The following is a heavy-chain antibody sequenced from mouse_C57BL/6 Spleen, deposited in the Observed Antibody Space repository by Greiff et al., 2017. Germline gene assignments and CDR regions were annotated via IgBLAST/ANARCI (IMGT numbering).Heavy chain of an antibody. CDR1: GFTFSDYY. V-gene: IGHV5-12*01. Sequence: EVKVVESGGGLVQPGGSLKLSCAASGFTFSDYYMYWVRQTPEKRLEWVAYISNGGGSTYYPDTVKGRFTISRDNAKNTLYLQMSRLKSEDTAMYYCARRYYGYEDYYAMDYWGQGTSVTVSS. J-gene: IGHJ4*01. D-gene: IGHD2-2*01. CDR3: ARRYYGYEDYYAMDY. CDR2: ISNGGGST.